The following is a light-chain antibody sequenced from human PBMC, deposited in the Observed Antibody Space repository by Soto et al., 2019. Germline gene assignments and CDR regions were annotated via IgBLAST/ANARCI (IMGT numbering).Light chain of an antibody. CDR3: QQYYSTPYT. J-gene: IGKJ2*01. CDR2: DAS. V-gene: IGKV1-33*01. CDR1: QDINIY. Sequence: DIQMTRSPSSLFASVGDRVTITCQATQDINIYLNWYQQKPGKAPNLLIYDASNLEIGVPSRFSGSGYGTHFTFTISSLQSEDVAVYYCQQYYSTPYTFGQGTRWRL.